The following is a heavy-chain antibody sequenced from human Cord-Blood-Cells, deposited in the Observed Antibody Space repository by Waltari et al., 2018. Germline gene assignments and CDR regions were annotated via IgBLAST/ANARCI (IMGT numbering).Heavy chain of an antibody. CDR3: ARDDCSSTSCYYFDY. CDR2: IIPIFGTA. D-gene: IGHD2-2*01. V-gene: IGHV1-69*01. Sequence: ISWVRQAPGQGLEWMGGIIPIFGTANYAQKFQGRVTITADESTSTAYMELSSLRSEDTAVYYCARDDCSSTSCYYFDYWGQGTLVTVSS. J-gene: IGHJ4*02.